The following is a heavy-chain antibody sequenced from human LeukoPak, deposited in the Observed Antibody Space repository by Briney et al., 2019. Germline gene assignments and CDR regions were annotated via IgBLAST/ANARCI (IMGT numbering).Heavy chain of an antibody. CDR1: GLTFGDYW. D-gene: IGHD3-9*01. CDR2: IKQDGSET. CDR3: ATYWRYFDWLLLDT. Sequence: GGSLRLSCEASGLTFGDYWMTWVRQAPGKGPECVANIKQDGSETHYVDSVKGRFTIFRDNAKNSLSLQMNRLRVEDTAMYYCATYWRYFDWLLLDTWGLGTMVTVSS. J-gene: IGHJ3*02. V-gene: IGHV3-7*05.